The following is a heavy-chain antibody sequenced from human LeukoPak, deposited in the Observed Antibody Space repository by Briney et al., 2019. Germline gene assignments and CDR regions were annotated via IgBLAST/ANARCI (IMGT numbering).Heavy chain of an antibody. D-gene: IGHD2-8*01. CDR1: GFTVSSNY. V-gene: IGHV3-53*01. CDR2: IYSDGSA. Sequence: GGSLRLSCAASGFTVSSNYMSWVRQAPGKGLGWVSVIYSDGSAYYPDSVKGRFTISRDNSKNTLYLQMNSLRADDTAVYFCAGGSLVWQFDYWGQGTLVAVSS. J-gene: IGHJ4*02. CDR3: AGGSLVWQFDY.